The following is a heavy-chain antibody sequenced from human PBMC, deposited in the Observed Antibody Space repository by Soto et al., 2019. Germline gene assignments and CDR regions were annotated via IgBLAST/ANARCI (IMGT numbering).Heavy chain of an antibody. D-gene: IGHD5-18*01. Sequence: SETLSLTCTVSGGSISSYYWSWIRQPPGKGLEWIGYIYYSGSTNYNPSLKSRVTISVDTSKNQFSLKLSSVTAADTAVYYCARFETWIQLWNWFDPWGQGTLVTVSS. V-gene: IGHV4-59*01. J-gene: IGHJ5*02. CDR3: ARFETWIQLWNWFDP. CDR1: GGSISSYY. CDR2: IYYSGST.